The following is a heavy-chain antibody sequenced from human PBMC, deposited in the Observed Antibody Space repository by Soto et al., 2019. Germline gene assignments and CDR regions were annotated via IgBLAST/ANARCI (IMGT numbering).Heavy chain of an antibody. Sequence: GGSLRLSCAASGFTFSDYGMTWVRQGPGKGLEWVSSISGSGGGTWYADSGMGRFTISRDNSKNTLYVQMNSLRAEDTAVYYCAKVGPYYDLNWFDPWGQGTLVTVSS. V-gene: IGHV3-23*01. D-gene: IGHD3-3*01. J-gene: IGHJ5*02. CDR1: GFTFSDYG. CDR2: ISGSGGGT. CDR3: AKVGPYYDLNWFDP.